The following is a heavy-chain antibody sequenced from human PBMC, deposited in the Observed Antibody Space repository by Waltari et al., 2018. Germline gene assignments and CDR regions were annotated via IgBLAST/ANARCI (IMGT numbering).Heavy chain of an antibody. CDR1: GYTFTDYY. CDR3: AGHIPRYSSSWYYFDY. D-gene: IGHD6-13*01. V-gene: IGHV1-69*14. Sequence: VQLVQSGAEVKKPGATVKISCKASGYTFTDYYMHWVQQAPGKGLEWMGRNIPIFGTANYAQKFQGRVTITADKSTSTAYMELSSLRSEDTAVYYCAGHIPRYSSSWYYFDYWGQGTLVTVSS. CDR2: NIPIFGTA. J-gene: IGHJ4*02.